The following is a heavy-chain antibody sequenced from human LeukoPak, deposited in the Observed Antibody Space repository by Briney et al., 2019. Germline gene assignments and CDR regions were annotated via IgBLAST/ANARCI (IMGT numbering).Heavy chain of an antibody. CDR1: GESLNYYY. D-gene: IGHD5-24*01. Sequence: SETLSLTCAVYGESLNYYYWSWIRQSPEKGLEWIGGVFDGKTTNYNPSLKSRVTISAVTSSNQFSLNLKSVTAADTAVYYCASGAWATRLHSWAQGTLVNVSS. V-gene: IGHV4-34*12. CDR3: ASGAWATRLHS. J-gene: IGHJ4*02. CDR2: VFDGKTT.